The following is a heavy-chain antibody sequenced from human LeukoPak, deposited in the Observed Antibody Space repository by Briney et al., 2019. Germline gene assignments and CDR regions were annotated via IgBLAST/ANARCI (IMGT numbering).Heavy chain of an antibody. D-gene: IGHD4-17*01. CDR3: GREDDYGDYQGE. Sequence: GASVKVSCKASGGTFSSYAISWVRQAPGQGLEWMGRIIPILGIANYAQKFQGRVTITRDTSASTAYMELSSLRSEDTAVYYCGREDDYGDYQGEWGQGTLVTVSS. CDR2: IIPILGIA. CDR1: GGTFSSYA. J-gene: IGHJ4*02. V-gene: IGHV1-69*04.